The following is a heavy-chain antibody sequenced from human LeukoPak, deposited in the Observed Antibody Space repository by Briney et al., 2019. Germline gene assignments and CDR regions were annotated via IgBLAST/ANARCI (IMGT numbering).Heavy chain of an antibody. V-gene: IGHV3-30*04. CDR3: ARELSGSISRHFDY. Sequence: GGSLRLSCAASGFTFSSHAMHWVRQAPGKGLEWVAVISYDGSAKYYADSVKGRFSISRDNAKNALYLQMNSLRAEDTAVFYCARELSGSISRHFDYWGQGTLVTVSS. D-gene: IGHD2-15*01. J-gene: IGHJ4*02. CDR1: GFTFSSHA. CDR2: ISYDGSAK.